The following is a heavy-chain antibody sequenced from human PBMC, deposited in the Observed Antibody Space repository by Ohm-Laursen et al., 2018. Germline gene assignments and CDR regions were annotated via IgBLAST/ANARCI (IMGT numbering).Heavy chain of an antibody. V-gene: IGHV1-18*01. CDR3: ARERSPDYYYDSSGYYPDAFDI. D-gene: IGHD3-22*01. Sequence: ASVKVSCKASGYTFTSYGISWVRQAPGQGLEWMGWISAYNGNTNYAQKLQGRVTMTTDTSTSTAYMELRSLRSDDTAVYYCARERSPDYYYDSSGYYPDAFDIWGQGTMVTVSS. CDR1: GYTFTSYG. J-gene: IGHJ3*02. CDR2: ISAYNGNT.